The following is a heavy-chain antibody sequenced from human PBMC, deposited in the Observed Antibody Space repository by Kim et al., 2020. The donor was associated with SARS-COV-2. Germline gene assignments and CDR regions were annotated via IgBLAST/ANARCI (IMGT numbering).Heavy chain of an antibody. Sequence: SETLSLTCSVSGGSVIIEYYYWSWVRQPPGKGLEWIGYNYYSGSANYNPSLKSRVTISVDTSKNQFSLKLTSVTAADTAVYYCARIEKYGSGSYSFDYLG. CDR2: NYYSGSA. J-gene: IGHJ4*01. V-gene: IGHV4-61*01. CDR3: ARIEKYGSGSYSFDY. D-gene: IGHD3-10*01. CDR1: GGSVIIEYYY.